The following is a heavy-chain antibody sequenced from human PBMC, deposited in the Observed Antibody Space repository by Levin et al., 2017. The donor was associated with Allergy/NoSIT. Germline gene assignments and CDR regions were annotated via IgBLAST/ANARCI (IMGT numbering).Heavy chain of an antibody. CDR1: GGSVSSGSYY. CDR3: ASSAIAVAGSLDY. V-gene: IGHV4-61*01. Sequence: SQTLSLPCTVSGGSVSSGSYYWSWIRQPPGKGLEWIGYIYYSGSTNYNPSLKSRVTISVDTSKNQFSLKLSSVTAADTAVYYCASSAIAVAGSLDYWGQGTLVTVSS. D-gene: IGHD6-19*01. CDR2: IYYSGST. J-gene: IGHJ4*02.